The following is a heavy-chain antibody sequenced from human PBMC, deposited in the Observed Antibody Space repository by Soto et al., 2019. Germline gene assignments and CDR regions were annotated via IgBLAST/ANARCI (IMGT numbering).Heavy chain of an antibody. D-gene: IGHD6-19*01. V-gene: IGHV3-30*03. CDR3: ASPTIAVAGTWFGGNDY. CDR2: ISYDGSNK. J-gene: IGHJ4*02. CDR1: GFTFSSYG. Sequence: GGPLRLSCAASGFTFSSYGMHWVRQAPGKGLEWVAVISYDGSNKYYADSVKGRFTISRDNSKNTLYLQMNSLRAEDTAVYYCASPTIAVAGTWFGGNDYWGQGTLVTVSS.